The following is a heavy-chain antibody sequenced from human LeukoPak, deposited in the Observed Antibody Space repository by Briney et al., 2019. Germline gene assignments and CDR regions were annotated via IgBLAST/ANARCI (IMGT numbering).Heavy chain of an antibody. Sequence: GGSLRLSCAASGFTFDDYGMSWVRQAPGKGLEWVSGINWNGGSTGYADSVKGRFTISRDNAKNSLYLQMNSLRAEDTAVYYCARDRGSPAYYYYYMDVWGKGTTVTISS. CDR3: ARDRGSPAYYYYYMDV. CDR2: INWNGGST. V-gene: IGHV3-20*04. CDR1: GFTFDDYG. D-gene: IGHD3-10*01. J-gene: IGHJ6*03.